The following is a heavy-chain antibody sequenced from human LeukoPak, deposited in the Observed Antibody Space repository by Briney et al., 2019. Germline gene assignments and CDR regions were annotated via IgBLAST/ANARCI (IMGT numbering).Heavy chain of an antibody. Sequence: GSLRLSCAASGFTFSSYGMSWVRQAPGKGLEWIGEINHSGSTNYNPSLKSRVTISVDTSKNQFSLKLSSVTAADTAVYYCASEGYCSGGSCQGRDYYYYYMDVWGKGTTVTVSS. V-gene: IGHV4-34*01. CDR2: INHSGST. CDR3: ASEGYCSGGSCQGRDYYYYYMDV. J-gene: IGHJ6*03. D-gene: IGHD2-15*01. CDR1: GFTFSSYG.